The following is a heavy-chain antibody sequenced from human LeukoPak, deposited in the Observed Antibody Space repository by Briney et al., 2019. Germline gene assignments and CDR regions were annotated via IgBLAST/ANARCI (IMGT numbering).Heavy chain of an antibody. CDR3: AKVSCSGGSCYYFDY. CDR1: GFTFDDYG. Sequence: TGGSLRLSCAASGFTFDDYGMSWVRQAPGKGLEWVSGINWNGGSTGYADSVKGRFTISRDNAKNSLYLQMNSLRAEDTALYYCAKVSCSGGSCYYFDYWGQGTLVTVSS. V-gene: IGHV3-20*04. J-gene: IGHJ4*02. CDR2: INWNGGST. D-gene: IGHD2-15*01.